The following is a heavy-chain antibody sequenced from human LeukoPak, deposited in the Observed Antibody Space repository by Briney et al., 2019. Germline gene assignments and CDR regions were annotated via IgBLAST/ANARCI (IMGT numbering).Heavy chain of an antibody. CDR3: ARGPPTQWLVPFGY. CDR1: GYTFSNYG. Sequence: ASVKVSCNASGYTFSNYGITWVRQAPGQGLEWMGWISAYNGNTNYAQKFQGRVTMTTDTSTSTAYMELRSLRSDDTAVYYCARGPPTQWLVPFGYWGQGTLVTVSS. D-gene: IGHD6-19*01. J-gene: IGHJ4*02. V-gene: IGHV1-18*01. CDR2: ISAYNGNT.